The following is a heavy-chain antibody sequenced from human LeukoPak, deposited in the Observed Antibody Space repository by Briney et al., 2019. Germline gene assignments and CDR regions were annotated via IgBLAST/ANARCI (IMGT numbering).Heavy chain of an antibody. J-gene: IGHJ4*02. CDR2: MFYSGST. D-gene: IGHD3-22*01. Sequence: SETLSLTCTVSGGSISSSSYYWGWIRQPPGKGLEWIGSMFYSGSTYYNPSLKSRVTISVDTSKNQFSLKLCSVTAADTAVYYCATDTSAYYSGYFVHWGQGALVTVSS. V-gene: IGHV4-39*02. CDR1: GGSISSSSYY. CDR3: ATDTSAYYSGYFVH.